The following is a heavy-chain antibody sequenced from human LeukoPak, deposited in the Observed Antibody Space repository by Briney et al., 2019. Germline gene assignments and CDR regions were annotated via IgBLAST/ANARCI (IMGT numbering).Heavy chain of an antibody. CDR3: ARPDVDTAMVIDY. V-gene: IGHV3-21*01. CDR2: ISSSSSYI. J-gene: IGHJ4*02. CDR1: GFTFSSYS. D-gene: IGHD5-18*01. Sequence: GGSLRLSCAASGFTFSSYSMNWVRQAPGKGLEWVSSISSSSSYIYYADSVKGRFTISRDNAKNSLYLQMNSLRAEDTAVYYCARPDVDTAMVIDYWGQGTLVTVSS.